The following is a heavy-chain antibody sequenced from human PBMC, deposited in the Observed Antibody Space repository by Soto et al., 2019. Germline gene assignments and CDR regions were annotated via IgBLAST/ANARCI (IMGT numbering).Heavy chain of an antibody. CDR1: GFTFSSYG. V-gene: IGHV3-30*18. D-gene: IGHD4-17*01. Sequence: GGSLRLSCAASGFTFSSYGMHWVRQAPGKGLEWVAVISYDGSNKYYADSVKGRFTISRDNSKNTLYLQMNSLRAEDTAVYYCAKEGDYGPAGDYFDYWGQGTLVTVPQ. J-gene: IGHJ4*02. CDR3: AKEGDYGPAGDYFDY. CDR2: ISYDGSNK.